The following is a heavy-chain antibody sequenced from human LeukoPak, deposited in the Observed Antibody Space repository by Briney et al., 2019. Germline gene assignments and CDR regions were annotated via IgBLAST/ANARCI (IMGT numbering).Heavy chain of an antibody. CDR1: GYTFPSYY. CDR3: ARAVEYSYGYHHSNAFDI. V-gene: IGHV1-46*01. Sequence: ASVKVSCKASGYTFPSYYMHWVRQASGQGLEWMGIINPSGGSTSYAQKFQGRVTMTRDTSTSTVYMELSSLRSEDTAVYYCARAVEYSYGYHHSNAFDIWGQGTMVTVSS. CDR2: INPSGGST. J-gene: IGHJ3*02. D-gene: IGHD5-18*01.